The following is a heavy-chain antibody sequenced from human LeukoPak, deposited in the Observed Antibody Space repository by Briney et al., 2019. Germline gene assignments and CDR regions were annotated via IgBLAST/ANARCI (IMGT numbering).Heavy chain of an antibody. V-gene: IGHV4-61*02. CDR1: GGSISSGSYY. CDR2: IYTSGST. CDR3: ASDGSGSYDYYYYMDV. Sequence: SETLSLTCTVSGGSISSGSYYWSWIRQPAGKGLEWIGRIYTSGSTNYNPSLKSRVTISVDTSKNQFSLKLSSVTAADTAVYYCASDGSGSYDYYYYMDVWAKGPRSPSP. J-gene: IGHJ6*03. D-gene: IGHD3-10*01.